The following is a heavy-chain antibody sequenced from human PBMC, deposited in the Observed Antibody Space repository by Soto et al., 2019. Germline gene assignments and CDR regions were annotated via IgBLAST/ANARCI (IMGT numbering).Heavy chain of an antibody. D-gene: IGHD5-12*01. CDR3: AAQRLQLVWYFDY. J-gene: IGHJ4*02. Sequence: QVQLQQWGAGLLKPSETLSLTCAVYGGSFSGYYWSWIRQPPGKGLEWIGEINHSGSTNYNPSLKSRVTISVDTSKNQFSLKLSSVTAADTAVYYCAAQRLQLVWYFDYWGQGTLVTVSS. CDR2: INHSGST. CDR1: GGSFSGYY. V-gene: IGHV4-34*01.